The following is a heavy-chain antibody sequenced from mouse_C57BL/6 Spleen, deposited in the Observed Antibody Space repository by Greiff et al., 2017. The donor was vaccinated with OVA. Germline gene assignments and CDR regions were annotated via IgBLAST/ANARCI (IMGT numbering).Heavy chain of an antibody. Sequence: QVQLQQPGAELVKPGASVKLSCKASGYTFTSYWMHWVKQRPGQGLEWIGMIHPNSGSTNYNEKFKSKATLTVDKSSSTAYMQLSSLTSEDSAVYYGARTDYDYDEAWFAYWGQGTLVTVSA. V-gene: IGHV1-64*01. CDR1: GYTFTSYW. CDR3: ARTDYDYDEAWFAY. CDR2: IHPNSGST. D-gene: IGHD2-4*01. J-gene: IGHJ3*01.